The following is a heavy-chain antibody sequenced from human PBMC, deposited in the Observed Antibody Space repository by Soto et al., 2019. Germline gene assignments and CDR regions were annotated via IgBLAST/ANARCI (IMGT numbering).Heavy chain of an antibody. CDR2: VSARNGDT. Sequence: QVQLVQSGAEVKKPGASVKISCKASGDSFINFGVSWVRQAPGQGLEWMGVVSARNGDTTYAQNFQGRISLTTDTSTTTAYMGLTSLRADDTAVYWCARELVTSYIPGVNYYYGMEVWGQGTSVTISS. CDR3: ARELVTSYIPGVNYYYGMEV. J-gene: IGHJ6*02. V-gene: IGHV1-18*01. D-gene: IGHD2-21*02. CDR1: GDSFINFG.